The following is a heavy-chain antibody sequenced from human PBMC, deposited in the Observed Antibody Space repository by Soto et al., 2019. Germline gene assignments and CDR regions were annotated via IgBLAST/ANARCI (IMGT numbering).Heavy chain of an antibody. J-gene: IGHJ4*02. CDR2: VYYTGST. CDR3: ASTDFTNYGVTFFDN. CDR1: GGSMSRYY. Sequence: QVQLQESGPGLVKPSETLSLTCTVSGGSMSRYYWSWIRRPPGKGLEWIGYVYYTGSTNYSPSLKSRLTISVDTSKNQFSLRLSSVTAADTAVYYCASTDFTNYGVTFFDNWGQGALVTVSS. D-gene: IGHD4-17*01. V-gene: IGHV4-59*01.